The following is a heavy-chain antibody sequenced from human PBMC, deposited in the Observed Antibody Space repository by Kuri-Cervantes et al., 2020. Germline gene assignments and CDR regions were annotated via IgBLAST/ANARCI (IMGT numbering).Heavy chain of an antibody. J-gene: IGHJ4*02. CDR3: AGSGSYGELYYFDY. V-gene: IGHV3-30-3*01. CDR2: ISYDGSNK. Sequence: GESLKISCAASGFTFSSYAMHWVRQAPGKGLEWVAVISYDGSNKYYADSVKGRFTISRDNSKITLYLQMNSLRAEDTAVYYCAGSGSYGELYYFDYWGQGTLVTVSS. D-gene: IGHD1-26*01. CDR1: GFTFSSYA.